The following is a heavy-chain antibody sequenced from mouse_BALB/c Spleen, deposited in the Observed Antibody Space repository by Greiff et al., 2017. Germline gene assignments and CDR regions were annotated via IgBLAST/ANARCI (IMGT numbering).Heavy chain of an antibody. Sequence: EVKLMESGGGLVKPGGSLKLSCAASGFAFSSYDMSWVRQTPEKRLEWVAYISSGGGSTYYPDTVKGRFTISRDNAKNTLFLQMSSLKSEDTAMYYCARGYYGNYGFDYWGQGTTLTVSS. CDR3: ARGYYGNYGFDY. D-gene: IGHD2-1*01. CDR1: GFAFSSYD. CDR2: ISSGGGST. J-gene: IGHJ2*01. V-gene: IGHV5-12-1*01.